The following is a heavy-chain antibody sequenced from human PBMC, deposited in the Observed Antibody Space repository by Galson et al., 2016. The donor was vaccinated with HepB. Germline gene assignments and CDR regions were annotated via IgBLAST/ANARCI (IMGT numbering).Heavy chain of an antibody. D-gene: IGHD3-10*01. V-gene: IGHV1-2*02. CDR2: VNPNSGGT. CDR1: GYTFTDYY. J-gene: IGHJ3*01. Sequence: SVKVSCKASGYTFTDYYMHWVRQAPGQGLEWMGWVNPNSGGTNYAQKFQGRVTMTRDTSITTVYMELSRLRSDDTAVYYCARDGGLYGSFDLWGQGTMVTVSS. CDR3: ARDGGLYGSFDL.